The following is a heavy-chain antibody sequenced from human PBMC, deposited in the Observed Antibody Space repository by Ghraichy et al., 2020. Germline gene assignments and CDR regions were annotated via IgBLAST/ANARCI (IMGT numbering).Heavy chain of an antibody. J-gene: IGHJ5*02. V-gene: IGHV4-39*01. D-gene: IGHD6-13*01. CDR3: ARRRIAAAGDWFDP. Sequence: SQTLSLTCTVSGGSISSTSYYWGWIRQPPGKGLEWIGTIYYSGSTYYNPSLKSRVTISVDTSKNQFSLRLTSVTAADTAVYYYARRRIAAAGDWFDPWGQGTLVTVSS. CDR2: IYYSGST. CDR1: GGSISSTSYY.